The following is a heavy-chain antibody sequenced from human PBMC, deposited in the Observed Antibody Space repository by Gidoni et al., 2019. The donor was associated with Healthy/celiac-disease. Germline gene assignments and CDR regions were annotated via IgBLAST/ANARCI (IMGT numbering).Heavy chain of an antibody. D-gene: IGHD2-2*01. J-gene: IGHJ5*02. CDR3: ARDASSCSTSCYWCWFDP. V-gene: IGHV1-3*01. CDR2: INAGNGNT. Sequence: QLVQSGAEVKKPGASVKVSCKASGYTFTSYAMHWVRQAPGQRLEWMGWINAGNGNTKYSQKFQGRVTITRDTSASTAYMELSILRSEDTAVYYCARDASSCSTSCYWCWFDPWGQGTLVTVSS. CDR1: GYTFTSYA.